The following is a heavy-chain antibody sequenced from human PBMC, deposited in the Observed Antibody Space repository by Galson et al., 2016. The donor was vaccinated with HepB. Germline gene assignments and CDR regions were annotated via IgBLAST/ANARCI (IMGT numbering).Heavy chain of an antibody. D-gene: IGHD3-3*01. J-gene: IGHJ6*02. CDR2: ISANGEAA. CDR3: ARRADLALRNFWFIYGMDV. CDR1: GFSFSSYD. V-gene: IGHV3-23*01. Sequence: SLRLSCAASGFSFSSYDMNWVRQPPGKGLEWVSIISANGEAAYYTDSVQGRFTISRDNSRNTLFLEVNSLRAEDTAVYYCARRADLALRNFWFIYGMDVWGQGTSVTVSS.